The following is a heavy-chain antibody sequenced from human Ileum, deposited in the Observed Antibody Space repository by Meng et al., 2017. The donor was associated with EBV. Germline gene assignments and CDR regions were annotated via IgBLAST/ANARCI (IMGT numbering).Heavy chain of an antibody. CDR2: MNSNSGDT. CDR1: GYTFTNHD. CDR3: ARDEGGWLTAPDY. D-gene: IGHD5-24*01. V-gene: IGHV1-8*01. J-gene: IGHJ4*02. Sequence: QVQLVQSGAEVKKPXXXXXGXCKGSGYTFTNHDINWVRQAPGQGLEWMGWMNSNSGDTGYAQKFQGRVTITADKSTSTAYMELSSLRSEDTAVYYCARDEGGWLTAPDYWGQGTLVTVSS.